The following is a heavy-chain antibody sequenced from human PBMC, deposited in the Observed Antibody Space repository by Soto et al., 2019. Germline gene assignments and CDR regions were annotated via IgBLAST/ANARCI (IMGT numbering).Heavy chain of an antibody. J-gene: IGHJ4*02. CDR2: IYGSGGSGST. CDR3: ARKQAGYFSGIDY. D-gene: IGHD2-15*01. Sequence: SETLSLTCTFTVDSITSGGYYWSWIRQHPGKGLEWLGYIYGSGGSGSTLYNPSLKSRITLSVDTSKTQFSLNLSSVTVADTAVYFCARKQAGYFSGIDYLGQGTLVNGSS. V-gene: IGHV4-31*03. CDR1: VDSITSGGYY.